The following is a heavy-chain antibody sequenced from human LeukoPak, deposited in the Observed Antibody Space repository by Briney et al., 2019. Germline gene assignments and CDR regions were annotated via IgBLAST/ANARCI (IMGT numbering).Heavy chain of an antibody. D-gene: IGHD2-2*02. V-gene: IGHV4-61*02. J-gene: IGHJ4*02. CDR1: GGSISSATYY. CDR3: ARGDWVYTGYNY. Sequence: SQTLSLTCTVSGGSISSATYYWSWIRQPAGKGLEWIGRIYSRGSTNYNPSLKSRVTISVDTSKNQFSLKLSSVTAADTAVYYCARGDWVYTGYNYWGQGTLVTVSS. CDR2: IYSRGST.